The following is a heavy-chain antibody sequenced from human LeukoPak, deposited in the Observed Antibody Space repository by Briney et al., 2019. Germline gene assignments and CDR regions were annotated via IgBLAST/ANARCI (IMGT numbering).Heavy chain of an antibody. V-gene: IGHV3-23*01. Sequence: GGSRRLSCAASGFTFSNYAMSWVRQAPGKGLEWVSAISGSGGNTYYADSVKGRFTISRDNSKNTLFLQMNSLRAEDTAVYYCARGYSSSWSAFYYFDYWGQGTLVTVSS. CDR3: ARGYSSSWSAFYYFDY. CDR2: ISGSGGNT. J-gene: IGHJ4*02. D-gene: IGHD6-13*01. CDR1: GFTFSNYA.